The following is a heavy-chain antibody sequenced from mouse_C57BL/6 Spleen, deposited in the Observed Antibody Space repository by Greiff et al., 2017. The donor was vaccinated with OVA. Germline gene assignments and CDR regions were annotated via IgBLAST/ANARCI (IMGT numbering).Heavy chain of an antibody. CDR3: ARGLLYAMDY. CDR2: ISSGSSTI. D-gene: IGHD3-1*01. V-gene: IGHV5-17*01. J-gene: IGHJ4*01. CDR1: GFTFSDYG. Sequence: EVKVVDSGGGLVKPGGSLKLSCAASGFTFSDYGMHWVRQAPEKGLEWVAYISSGSSTIYYADTVKGRFTISRDNAKNTLFLQMTSLRSEDAAMYYCARGLLYAMDYWGQGTSVTVSS.